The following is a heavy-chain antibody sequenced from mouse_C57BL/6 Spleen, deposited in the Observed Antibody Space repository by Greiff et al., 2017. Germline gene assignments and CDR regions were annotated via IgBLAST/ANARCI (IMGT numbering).Heavy chain of an antibody. Sequence: QVQLQQSGPELVKPGTSVKLSCKASGYTFTSYWMQWVKQRPGQGLEWIGEIDPSDSYTTYNQKFNGKATLTVDTSSSTAYMQLSSLTSEDSAVYYCATSYSDYWGQGTTLTVSS. V-gene: IGHV1-50*01. J-gene: IGHJ2*01. CDR1: GYTFTSYW. CDR3: ATSYSDY. CDR2: IDPSDSYT.